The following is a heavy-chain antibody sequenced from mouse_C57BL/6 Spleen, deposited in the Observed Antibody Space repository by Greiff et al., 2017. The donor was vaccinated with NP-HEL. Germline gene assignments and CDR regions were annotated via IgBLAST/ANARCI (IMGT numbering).Heavy chain of an antibody. V-gene: IGHV3-1*01. CDR2: ISYSGST. J-gene: IGHJ1*03. Sequence: DVKLVESGPGMVKPSQSLSLTCTVTGYSITSGYDWHWIRHFPGNKLEWMGYISYSGSTNYNPSLKSRISITHDTSKNHFFLKLNSVTTEDTATYYCAREGPSYDGYGYFDVWGTGTTVTVSS. CDR1: GYSITSGYD. D-gene: IGHD2-3*01. CDR3: AREGPSYDGYGYFDV.